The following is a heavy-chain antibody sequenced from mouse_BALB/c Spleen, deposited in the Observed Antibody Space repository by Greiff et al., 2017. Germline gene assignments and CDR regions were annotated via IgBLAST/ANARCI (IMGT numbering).Heavy chain of an antibody. J-gene: IGHJ4*01. CDR1: GYTFTSYW. V-gene: IGHV1-69*02. CDR2: IYPSDSYT. CDR3: TRTGTAMDY. Sequence: QVQLQQSGAELVRSGASVKLSCTASGYTFTSYWINWVKQRPGQGLEWIGNIYPSDSYTNYNQKFKDKATLTVDKSSSTAYMQLSSPTSEDSAVYYCTRTGTAMDYWGQGTSVTVSS. D-gene: IGHD4-1*01.